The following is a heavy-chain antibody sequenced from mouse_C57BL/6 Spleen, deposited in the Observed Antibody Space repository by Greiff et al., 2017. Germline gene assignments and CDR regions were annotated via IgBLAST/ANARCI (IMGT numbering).Heavy chain of an antibody. CDR1: GYTFTSYW. V-gene: IGHV1-61*01. CDR2: IYPSDSET. Sequence: QVQLQQPGAELVRPGSSVKLSCKASGYTFTSYWMDWVKQRPGQGLEWIGIIYPSDSETHYNQKFKDKATLTVDKSSSTAYMQLSSLTSEDSAVYYCARSGTWAMDYWGQGTSVTVSS. J-gene: IGHJ4*01. D-gene: IGHD4-1*01. CDR3: ARSGTWAMDY.